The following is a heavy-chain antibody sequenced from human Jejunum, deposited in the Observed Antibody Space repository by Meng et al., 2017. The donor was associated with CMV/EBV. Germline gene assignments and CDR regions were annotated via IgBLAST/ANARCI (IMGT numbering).Heavy chain of an antibody. Sequence: LRLSCAGSGFTFGSYAMSGVRQAPGTGLEWVSSISVSGANTYYADSVRGRFTISRDNSMNTLYLQMNSLRAEDTAVYYCARLTDFWGQGTRVTVSS. D-gene: IGHD2-8*01. V-gene: IGHV3-23*01. CDR3: ARLTDF. CDR1: GFTFGSYA. J-gene: IGHJ4*02. CDR2: ISVSGANT.